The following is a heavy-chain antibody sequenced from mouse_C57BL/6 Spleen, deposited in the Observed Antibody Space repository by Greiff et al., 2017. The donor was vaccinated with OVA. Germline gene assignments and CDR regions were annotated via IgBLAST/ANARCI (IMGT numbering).Heavy chain of an antibody. CDR2: ISDGGSYT. CDR1: GFTFSSYA. J-gene: IGHJ4*01. D-gene: IGHD3-1*01. CDR3: ARGSCGPYYAMDY. V-gene: IGHV5-4*03. Sequence: EVKVVESGGGLVKPGGSLKLSCAASGFTFSSYAMSWVRQTPEKRLEWVATISDGGSYTYYPDNVKGRFTISRDNAKNNLYLQMSHLKSEDTAMYYCARGSCGPYYAMDYWGQGTSVTVSS.